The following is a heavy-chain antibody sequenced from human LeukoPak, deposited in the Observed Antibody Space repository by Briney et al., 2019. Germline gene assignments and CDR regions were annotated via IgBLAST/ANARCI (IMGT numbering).Heavy chain of an antibody. J-gene: IGHJ6*02. D-gene: IGHD6-13*01. CDR3: ARERQQLGYYYGMDV. CDR1: GFTFSSYE. CDR2: ISSSGSTI. Sequence: GGSLRLSCAASGFTFSSYEMNWVRQAPGKGLEWVSYISSSGSTIYYADSVKGRFTIPRDNAKNSLYLQMNSLRAEDTAVYYCARERQQLGYYYGMDVWGQGTTVTVSS. V-gene: IGHV3-48*03.